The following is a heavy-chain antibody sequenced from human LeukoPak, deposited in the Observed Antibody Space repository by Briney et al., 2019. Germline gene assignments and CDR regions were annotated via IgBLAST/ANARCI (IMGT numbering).Heavy chain of an antibody. CDR3: ARHSLPGKTPFDY. J-gene: IGHJ4*02. Sequence: ASVKVSCKASGYTFTDYYIHWVRQAPGQGLEWMGWINPNSGGTKSAQKFQGRVTMTRDTSTSTVYMDLTSLRSDDTAVYYCARHSLPGKTPFDYWGQGTLVTVSS. CDR1: GYTFTDYY. V-gene: IGHV1-2*02. D-gene: IGHD1-1*01. CDR2: INPNSGGT.